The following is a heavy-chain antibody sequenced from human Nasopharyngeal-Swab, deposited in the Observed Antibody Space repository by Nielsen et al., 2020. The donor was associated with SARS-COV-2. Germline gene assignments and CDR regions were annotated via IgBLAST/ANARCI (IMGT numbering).Heavy chain of an antibody. CDR1: GFTFSSYW. D-gene: IGHD5-12*01. CDR3: ARISRGYTGYVDQNWFDP. J-gene: IGHJ5*02. CDR2: INQDGSPK. V-gene: IGHV3-7*03. Sequence: GESLKISCAASGFTFSSYWMCWVRQAPGKGLECVANINQDGSPKYYVESVKGRFTVSRDNAENLMYLQMDNLRAEDTAIYYCARISRGYTGYVDQNWFDPWGQGTLVTVSS.